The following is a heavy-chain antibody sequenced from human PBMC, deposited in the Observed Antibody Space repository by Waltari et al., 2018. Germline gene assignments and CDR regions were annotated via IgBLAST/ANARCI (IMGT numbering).Heavy chain of an antibody. CDR1: GGSISSYY. J-gene: IGHJ6*03. V-gene: IGHV4-4*07. Sequence: QVQLQESGPGLVKPSETLSLTCTVSGGSISSYYWSWIRQPAGKGLEWIGRIYTSGSTNYNPSLKSRVTMSVDTSKNQLSLKLSSVTAADTAVYYCARDRRVIVIPNYYYYMDVWGKGTTVTVSS. CDR3: ARDRRVIVIPNYYYYMDV. CDR2: IYTSGST. D-gene: IGHD3-16*02.